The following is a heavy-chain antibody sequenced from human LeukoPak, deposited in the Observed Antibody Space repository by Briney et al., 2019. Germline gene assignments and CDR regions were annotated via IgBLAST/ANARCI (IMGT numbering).Heavy chain of an antibody. Sequence: GGSLRLSCAASGFTFSSYSMNWVRQAPGKGLEWVSSISSSSSYIYYADSVKGRFTISRDNAKNSLYLQMNSLRAEDAAVYYCAREGVTTGSFDIWGQGTMVTVSS. J-gene: IGHJ3*02. CDR3: AREGVTTGSFDI. CDR2: ISSSSSYI. V-gene: IGHV3-21*01. CDR1: GFTFSSYS. D-gene: IGHD4-11*01.